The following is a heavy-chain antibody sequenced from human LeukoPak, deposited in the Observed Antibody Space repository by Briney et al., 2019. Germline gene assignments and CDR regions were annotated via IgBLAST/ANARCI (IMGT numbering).Heavy chain of an antibody. CDR2: IYYTGRT. CDR3: ARDIGSGPVDV. J-gene: IGHJ6*02. CDR1: GASISNYY. V-gene: IGHV4-59*01. D-gene: IGHD3-10*01. Sequence: SETLSLTCTVSGASISNYYWSWIRQPPGKGLEWIGYIYYTGRTNFNPSLKSRVTMSVDTSKNQLFLKLSSVTAADTAVYYCARDIGSGPVDVWGQGTTVTVSS.